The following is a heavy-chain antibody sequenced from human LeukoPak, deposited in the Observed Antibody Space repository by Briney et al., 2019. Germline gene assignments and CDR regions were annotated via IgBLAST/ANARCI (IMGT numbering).Heavy chain of an antibody. J-gene: IGHJ4*02. Sequence: SETLSLTCAVYGGSFSGYYWSGIRQPPGKGLEWIGEINHSGSTNYNPSLKSRVTISVDTSKNQFSLKLSSVTAADTAVYYCAKPHPPAAGLGGYFDYWGQGTLVTVSS. CDR3: AKPHPPAAGLGGYFDY. D-gene: IGHD6-13*01. CDR2: INHSGST. V-gene: IGHV4-34*01. CDR1: GGSFSGYY.